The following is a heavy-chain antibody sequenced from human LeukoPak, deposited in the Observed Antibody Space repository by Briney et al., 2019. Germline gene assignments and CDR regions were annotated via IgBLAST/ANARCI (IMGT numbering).Heavy chain of an antibody. CDR1: GFTFSSYG. CDR3: ARTRTLPIAGGFDT. Sequence: SGGSLRLSCAASGFTFSSYGMHWVRQAPGKGLEWVAVISYDGNNEDYADSVKGRFTISRENAKNTLYLQMNSLRAEDTAVYYCARTRTLPIAGGFDTWGQGSLVTVSS. CDR2: ISYDGNNE. V-gene: IGHV3-30*03. D-gene: IGHD3-16*01. J-gene: IGHJ5*02.